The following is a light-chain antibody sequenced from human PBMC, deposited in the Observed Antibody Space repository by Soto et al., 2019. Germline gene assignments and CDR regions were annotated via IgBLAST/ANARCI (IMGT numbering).Light chain of an antibody. Sequence: DIVMTQSPDSLAVSLGERATINCKSSQSVLYTSNNKKYLAWYQQKPGQPPKLLIYWASTRESGVPDRFSGRGSVTDFSLTISILQAEDFALYYFQQYYSPPLTFGGGTKVQIK. J-gene: IGKJ4*01. CDR2: WAS. CDR3: QQYYSPPLT. CDR1: QSVLYTSNNKKY. V-gene: IGKV4-1*01.